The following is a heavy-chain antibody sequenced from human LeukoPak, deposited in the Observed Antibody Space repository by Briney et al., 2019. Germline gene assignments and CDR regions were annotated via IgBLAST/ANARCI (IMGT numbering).Heavy chain of an antibody. CDR1: GDSISSDGHS. J-gene: IGHJ6*03. CDR3: ARRGGDMPARGFMDV. V-gene: IGHV4-30-4*07. D-gene: IGHD3-16*01. CDR2: IYDSGIA. Sequence: SETLSLTCGVSGDSISSDGHSWSWIRQPPGKGLEWVGYIYDSGIAFYNPSLKSRVTMSVDTSKNHFFLNLRSVTAADTAVYYCARRGGDMPARGFMDVWGKGTTVTVSS.